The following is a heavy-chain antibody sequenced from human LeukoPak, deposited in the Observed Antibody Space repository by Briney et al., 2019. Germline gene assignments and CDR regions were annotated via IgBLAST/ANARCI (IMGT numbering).Heavy chain of an antibody. D-gene: IGHD6-19*01. CDR2: IKSKTDGGTT. J-gene: IGHJ6*02. CDR1: GFTFTNAW. CDR3: TTEWVVRAYNLFHFYYYGMDV. Sequence: MPGGSLRLSCAASGFTFTNAWMSWVRQAPGKGREWVGRIKSKTDGGTTDYAAPVKGRFTISRDDSKNTLHLQMNSLKTEDTGVYYCTTEWVVRAYNLFHFYYYGMDVWGQGTTVTVSS. V-gene: IGHV3-15*01.